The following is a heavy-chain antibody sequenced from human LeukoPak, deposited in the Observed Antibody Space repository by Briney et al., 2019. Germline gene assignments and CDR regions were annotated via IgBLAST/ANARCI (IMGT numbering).Heavy chain of an antibody. CDR3: AKWGDYDVLTGYYVSDY. CDR1: GFTFSNYA. Sequence: PGASLRLSCAASGFTFSNYAMSWVRQAPGKGLDWVSAITGSGGNTYYADSVKGRFTISRDNPKNTLYLQMNSLRAEDTAVYYCAKWGDYDVLTGYYVSDYWGQGALVTVSS. CDR2: ITGSGGNT. J-gene: IGHJ4*02. D-gene: IGHD3-9*01. V-gene: IGHV3-23*01.